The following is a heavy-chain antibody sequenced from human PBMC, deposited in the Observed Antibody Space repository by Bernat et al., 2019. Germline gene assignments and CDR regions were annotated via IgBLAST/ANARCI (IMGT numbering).Heavy chain of an antibody. J-gene: IGHJ4*02. Sequence: QVQLQESCPGLVKPSETLSLTCTVSGGSISSYYWSWIRQPPGKGLEWIGYIYYSGSTNYNPSLKSRVTISVDTSKNQFSLKLSSVTAADTAVYYCARLAAAGTWGNDYWGQGTLVTVSS. CDR1: GGSISSYY. D-gene: IGHD6-13*01. CDR2: IYYSGST. CDR3: ARLAAAGTWGNDY. V-gene: IGHV4-59*01.